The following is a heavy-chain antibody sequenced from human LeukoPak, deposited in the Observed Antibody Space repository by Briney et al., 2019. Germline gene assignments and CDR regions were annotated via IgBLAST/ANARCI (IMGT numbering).Heavy chain of an antibody. CDR1: GFTFSSCA. V-gene: IGHV3-21*01. CDR2: ISNSRSNI. Sequence: GGSLRLSCAASGFTFSSCAMSWVRQAPGKRLEWVSSISNSRSNIYYADSVKGRFTIARNNDKNSLYLQMNSLRAEDTAVYYCARDASGVGDSSGYYSREFDYWGQGTLVTVSS. J-gene: IGHJ4*02. CDR3: ARDASGVGDSSGYYSREFDY. D-gene: IGHD3-22*01.